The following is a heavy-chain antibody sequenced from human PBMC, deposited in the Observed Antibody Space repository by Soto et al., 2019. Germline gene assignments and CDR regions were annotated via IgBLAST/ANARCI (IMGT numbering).Heavy chain of an antibody. V-gene: IGHV4-30-4*01. CDR3: ARAQSAINWFDP. Sequence: QVQLQESGPGLVKPSQTLSLTCTVSGDSVSNGDYYWTWVRQSPGRGLEWIGFIYYSGTTYYNPSLKSRLAMSVDTSNNHFSLELTSVTAADTAVYYCARAQSAINWFDPWGQGTQVTVSS. J-gene: IGHJ5*02. CDR1: GDSVSNGDYY. CDR2: IYYSGTT.